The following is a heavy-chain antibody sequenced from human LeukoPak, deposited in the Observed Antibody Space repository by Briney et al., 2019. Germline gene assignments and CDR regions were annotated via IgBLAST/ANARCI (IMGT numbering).Heavy chain of an antibody. CDR3: AKGPSRYSSSPTKNWFDP. Sequence: RTERSLRLSCAASGFTFSSYAMHWVRQAPGKGLEWVSAISGSGGSTYYADSVKGRFTISRDNSKNTLYLQMNSLRAEDTAVYYCAKGPSRYSSSPTKNWFDPWGQGTLVTVSS. J-gene: IGHJ5*02. CDR1: GFTFSSYA. CDR2: ISGSGGST. V-gene: IGHV3-23*01. D-gene: IGHD6-6*01.